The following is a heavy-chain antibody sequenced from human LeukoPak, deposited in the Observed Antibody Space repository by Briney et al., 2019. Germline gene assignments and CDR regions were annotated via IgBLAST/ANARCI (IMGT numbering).Heavy chain of an antibody. V-gene: IGHV3-30*04. D-gene: IGHD3-22*01. CDR2: ISYDGGNK. Sequence: PGGSLRLSCAASGFTFSSYAMHWVRQAPGKGLEWVAVISYDGGNKYYTDSVKGRFTISRDNSKNTLYLQVNSLRAEDTAVFYCAKDGRRAPYFETSVPAGYFDYWGQGTLVTVSS. J-gene: IGHJ4*02. CDR3: AKDGRRAPYFETSVPAGYFDY. CDR1: GFTFSSYA.